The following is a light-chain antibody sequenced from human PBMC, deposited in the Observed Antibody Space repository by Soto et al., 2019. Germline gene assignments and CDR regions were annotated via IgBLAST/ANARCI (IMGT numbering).Light chain of an antibody. CDR2: GAS. J-gene: IGKJ1*01. CDR3: QQYNRWPSWT. CDR1: QSVSSY. Sequence: ESVLTQSPATLSLSRGERATLSCRASQSVSSYLAWYQQKPGQAPRVVIYGASTRGIGIPARFSGSGSGTEFTLTISGLQSEDSAVYYCQQYNRWPSWTFGQGTKVDI. V-gene: IGKV3-15*01.